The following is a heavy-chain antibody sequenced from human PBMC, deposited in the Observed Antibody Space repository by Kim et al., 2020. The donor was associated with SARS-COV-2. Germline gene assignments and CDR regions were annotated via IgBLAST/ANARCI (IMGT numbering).Heavy chain of an antibody. Sequence: GSCGSTSFAASGKGRVTISRGNSKITLYLQMNSLRAEDTAVYYCVKLVSYWGQGTLVTVSS. CDR3: VKLVSY. CDR2: GSCGST. D-gene: IGHD2-2*01. V-gene: IGHV3-23*01. J-gene: IGHJ4*02.